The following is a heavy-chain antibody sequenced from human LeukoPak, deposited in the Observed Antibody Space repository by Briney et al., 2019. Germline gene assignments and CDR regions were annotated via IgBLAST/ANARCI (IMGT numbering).Heavy chain of an antibody. J-gene: IGHJ6*03. CDR3: ARDSGSYLYYMDV. V-gene: IGHV4-39*07. Sequence: SETLSLTCTVSGGSISSNSYYWGWIRQPPGKGLEWIGSIYYSGSTYYNPSLKSRVTISVDSSKNQFSLKLSSVTAADTAVYYCARDSGSYLYYMDVWGKGTTVTISS. CDR1: GGSISSNSYY. CDR2: IYYSGST. D-gene: IGHD1-26*01.